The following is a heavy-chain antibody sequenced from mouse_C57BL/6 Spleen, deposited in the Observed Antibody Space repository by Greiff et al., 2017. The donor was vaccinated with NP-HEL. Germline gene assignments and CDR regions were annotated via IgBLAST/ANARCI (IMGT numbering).Heavy chain of an antibody. D-gene: IGHD3-2*02. Sequence: VQLKESGGDLVKPGGSLKLSCAASGFTFSSYGMSWVRQTPDKRLEWVATISSGGSYTYYPDSVKGRFTISRDNAKNTLYLQMSSLKSEDTAMYYCARREDSSGLFDYWGQGTTLTVSS. V-gene: IGHV5-6*01. J-gene: IGHJ2*01. CDR2: ISSGGSYT. CDR1: GFTFSSYG. CDR3: ARREDSSGLFDY.